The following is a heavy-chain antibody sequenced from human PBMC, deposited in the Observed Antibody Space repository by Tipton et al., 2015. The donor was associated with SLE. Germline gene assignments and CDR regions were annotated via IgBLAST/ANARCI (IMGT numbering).Heavy chain of an antibody. Sequence: TLSLTCAVYGGSFSGYYWSWIRQPPGKGLEWIGEINHSGSTNYNPSLKSRVTISIDTSKNQFSLKLSSVTAADTAVYYCARGLWDWGQGTLVTVSS. CDR3: ARGLWD. D-gene: IGHD7-27*01. V-gene: IGHV4-34*01. CDR2: INHSGST. J-gene: IGHJ4*02. CDR1: GGSFSGYY.